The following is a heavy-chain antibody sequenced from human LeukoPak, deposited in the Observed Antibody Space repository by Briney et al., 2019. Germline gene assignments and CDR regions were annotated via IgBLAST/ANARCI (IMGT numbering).Heavy chain of an antibody. CDR1: GYTFTSYD. CDR2: MNPNGGNT. Sequence: ASVKVSCKASGYTFTSYDINWVRQATGQGLEWMGWMNPNGGNTGYAQKFQGRVTMTRNTSISTAYMELSSLRSEDTAVYYCARALLKALSFDPWGQGTLVTVSS. J-gene: IGHJ5*02. CDR3: ARALLKALSFDP. V-gene: IGHV1-8*01. D-gene: IGHD2/OR15-2a*01.